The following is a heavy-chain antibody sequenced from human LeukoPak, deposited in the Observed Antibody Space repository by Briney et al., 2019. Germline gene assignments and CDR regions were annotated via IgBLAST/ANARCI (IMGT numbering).Heavy chain of an antibody. CDR1: GFTFSSSW. Sequence: GGSLRLSCSASGFTFSSSWMHWVRQAPGKGLVWVSRINSDGSSITYADSVKGRFTISRDNAKNTLYLQMNSLRAEDTAVYYCATDSPETAAFDYWGQGTLVTVSS. CDR3: ATDSPETAAFDY. V-gene: IGHV3-74*01. D-gene: IGHD1-1*01. CDR2: INSDGSSI. J-gene: IGHJ4*02.